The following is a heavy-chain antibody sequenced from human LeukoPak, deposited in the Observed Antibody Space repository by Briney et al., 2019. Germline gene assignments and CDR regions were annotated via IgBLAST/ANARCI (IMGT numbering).Heavy chain of an antibody. CDR2: INPNSGDS. J-gene: IGHJ5*02. CDR3: AKGFHSSSWFDP. CDR1: GYKFTGYY. Sequence: GASVKVSCKASGYKFTGYYMHWVRQAPGQGLEWMGWINPNSGDSHHAQKFQGRVTMTRDTSISTAYMELSRLRSDDTAVYYCAKGFHSSSWFDPWGQGTLVTVSS. V-gene: IGHV1-2*02. D-gene: IGHD6-13*01.